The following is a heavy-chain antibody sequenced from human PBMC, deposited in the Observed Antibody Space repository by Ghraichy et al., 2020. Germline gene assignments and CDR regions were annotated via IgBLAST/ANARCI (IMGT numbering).Heavy chain of an antibody. CDR1: GGSFSGYY. Sequence: SETLSLTCAVYGGSFSGYYWSWIRQPPGKGLEWIGEINHSGSTNYNPSLKSRVTISVDTSKNQFSLKLSSVTAADTAVYYCARVARYFDWTIRLGNWFDPWGQGTMVTVSS. CDR2: INHSGST. J-gene: IGHJ5*02. D-gene: IGHD3-9*01. CDR3: ARVARYFDWTIRLGNWFDP. V-gene: IGHV4-34*01.